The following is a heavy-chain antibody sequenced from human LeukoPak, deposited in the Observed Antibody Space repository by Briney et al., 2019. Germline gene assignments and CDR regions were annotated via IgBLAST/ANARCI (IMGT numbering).Heavy chain of an antibody. J-gene: IGHJ5*02. V-gene: IGHV4-31*03. CDR2: IYYSGST. CDR1: GGSISSGGYY. CDR3: ARTGTTSYWFDP. D-gene: IGHD1-1*01. Sequence: SETLSLTCTVSGGSISSGGYYWSWIRQHPGKGLEWIGYIYYSGSTYYNPSLKSRVTISVDTSKNQFSLKLSSVTAADTAVYYCARTGTTSYWFDPWGQGTLVTVSS.